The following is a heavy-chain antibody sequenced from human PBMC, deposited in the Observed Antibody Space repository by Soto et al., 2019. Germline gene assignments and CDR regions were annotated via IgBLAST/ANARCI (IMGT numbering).Heavy chain of an antibody. Sequence: GGSLRLSCAASGFTFSNYGMSWVRQTPGMGLDWFSGISGSGGITYYADSVKGRFTISRDNSNNSLYLQMNSLRAEDTSVYFCARSYGGNEAGVGDAFDIWGQGTKVTVSS. V-gene: IGHV3-23*01. CDR2: ISGSGGIT. D-gene: IGHD2-15*01. J-gene: IGHJ3*02. CDR3: ARSYGGNEAGVGDAFDI. CDR1: GFTFSNYG.